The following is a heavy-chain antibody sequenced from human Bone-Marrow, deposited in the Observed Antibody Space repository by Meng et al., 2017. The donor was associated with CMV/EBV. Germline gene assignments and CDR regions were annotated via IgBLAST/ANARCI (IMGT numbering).Heavy chain of an antibody. CDR2: LYSDGGT. CDR1: GFTVSYNY. CDR3: AKADHASSWYSLADY. V-gene: IGHV3-53*01. D-gene: IGHD6-13*01. J-gene: IGHJ4*02. Sequence: GESLKISCAASGFTVSYNYMNWVRQSPGKGLEWVSILYSDGGTNYADSVKGRFTISRDNSKNTLYLQMSSLTPDDTAVYYCAKADHASSWYSLADYWGQGTLVTVSS.